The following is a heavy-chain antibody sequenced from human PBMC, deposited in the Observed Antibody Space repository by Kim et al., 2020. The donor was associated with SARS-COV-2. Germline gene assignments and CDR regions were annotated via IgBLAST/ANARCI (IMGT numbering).Heavy chain of an antibody. D-gene: IGHD6-13*01. J-gene: IGHJ4*02. CDR1: GFTFSSYW. Sequence: GGSLRLSCAASGFTFSSYWMYWVRQAPVKGLVWVSRIYSYGSSATYADSVKGRFTISRDNAKNTLHLHMNSLRAEDTAVYYCARASRVGSSLVAIAYWVQGTLVTVSS. V-gene: IGHV3-74*01. CDR2: IYSYGSSA. CDR3: ARASRVGSSLVAIAY.